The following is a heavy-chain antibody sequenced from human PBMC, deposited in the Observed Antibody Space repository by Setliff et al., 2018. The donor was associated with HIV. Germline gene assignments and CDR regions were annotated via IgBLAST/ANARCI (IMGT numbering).Heavy chain of an antibody. J-gene: IGHJ4*02. CDR1: GYTFASYG. V-gene: IGHV1-18*01. Sequence: ASVKVSCKASGYTFASYGFGWVRQAPGQGLEWVGWISTYNGNTNYAQKLQGRVTMTTDTSTRTAYMELRSLRSDDPAVYYCVRDESSYYDSSGYLVFEHWGQGTLVTVSS. CDR3: VRDESSYYDSSGYLVFEH. D-gene: IGHD3-22*01. CDR2: ISTYNGNT.